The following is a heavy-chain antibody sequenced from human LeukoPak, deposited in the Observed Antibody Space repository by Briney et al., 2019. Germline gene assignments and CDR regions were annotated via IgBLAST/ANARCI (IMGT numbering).Heavy chain of an antibody. CDR3: ASYSSSRDFDY. CDR1: GYTFTGYY. J-gene: IGHJ4*02. Sequence: GASVKVSCKASGYTFTGYYMHWGRQAPGQGLGWMGRINPNSGGTTYAQKFQGRVTMTRDTPISTAYMELNSLRSDDTAVYYCASYSSSRDFDYWGQGTLVTVSS. V-gene: IGHV1-2*06. CDR2: INPNSGGT. D-gene: IGHD6-6*01.